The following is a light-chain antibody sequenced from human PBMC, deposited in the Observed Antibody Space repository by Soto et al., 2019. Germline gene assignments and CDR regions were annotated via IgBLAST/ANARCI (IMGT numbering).Light chain of an antibody. J-gene: IGKJ4*01. V-gene: IGKV3-15*01. CDR2: GGS. CDR1: QSVGID. Sequence: EIVMTQSPGTLSVSPGERVTLSCRASQSVGIDLAWYQQKPGQAPRLLISGGSTRATGTPARFSGSGSGTEFTLTINSLQPEDLAVYYCQQYHKWPPLTFGGGTNVEIK. CDR3: QQYHKWPPLT.